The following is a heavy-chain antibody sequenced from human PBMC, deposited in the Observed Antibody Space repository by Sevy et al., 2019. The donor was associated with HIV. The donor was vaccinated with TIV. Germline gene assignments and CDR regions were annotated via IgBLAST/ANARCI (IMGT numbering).Heavy chain of an antibody. J-gene: IGHJ4*02. Sequence: GGSLRLSCAASGFIFSIYSMNWVRQAPGKGLEWVSSISSSSSYIYYADSVKGRFTISRDNAKNSLYLQINSLRAEDTAVYYCASDLVSPAPYWGQGTLVTVSS. CDR3: ASDLVSPAPY. CDR1: GFIFSIYS. D-gene: IGHD3-9*01. V-gene: IGHV3-21*01. CDR2: ISSSSSYI.